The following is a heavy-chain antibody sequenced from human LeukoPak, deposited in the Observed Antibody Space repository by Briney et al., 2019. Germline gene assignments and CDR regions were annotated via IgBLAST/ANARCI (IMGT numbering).Heavy chain of an antibody. Sequence: RAGGSLRLSCAASGFTLSSYSMNWVRQAPGKGLEWVSSISSSSSYIYYADSVKGRFTISRDNAKNSLYLQMNSLRAEDTAVYYCARDQLGYCSSTSCYTGYYGMDVWGQGTTVTVSS. J-gene: IGHJ6*02. D-gene: IGHD2-2*02. CDR1: GFTLSSYS. CDR2: ISSSSSYI. CDR3: ARDQLGYCSSTSCYTGYYGMDV. V-gene: IGHV3-21*01.